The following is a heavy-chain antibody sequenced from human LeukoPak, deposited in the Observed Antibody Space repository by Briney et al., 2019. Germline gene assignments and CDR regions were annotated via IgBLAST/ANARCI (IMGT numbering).Heavy chain of an antibody. Sequence: PSETLSLTCTVSGGSIRTYYWSWIRQPPGKGLEWIGEINHSGSTNYNPSLKSRVTISVDTSKNQFSLKLSSVTAADTAVYYCARDPVGGSCGMDVWGQGTTVTVSS. CDR2: INHSGST. CDR1: GGSIRTYY. D-gene: IGHD2-15*01. J-gene: IGHJ6*02. CDR3: ARDPVGGSCGMDV. V-gene: IGHV4-34*01.